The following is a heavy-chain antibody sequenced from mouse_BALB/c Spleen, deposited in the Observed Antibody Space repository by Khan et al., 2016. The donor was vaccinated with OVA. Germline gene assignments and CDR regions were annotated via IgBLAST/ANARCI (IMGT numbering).Heavy chain of an antibody. D-gene: IGHD1-1*01. CDR3: ARGNYYGYALDY. CDR2: ISYSGST. Sequence: EVQLQESGPGLVKPSQSLSLTCTVNGYSITSNYAWNWIRQFPGNKLEWMGYISYSGSTNYNPSLKSRFSFTRDNSNNHFFLLLHSVTTEDSATYYCARGNYYGYALDYWGQGTSVTVSS. CDR1: GYSITSNYA. J-gene: IGHJ4*01. V-gene: IGHV3-2*02.